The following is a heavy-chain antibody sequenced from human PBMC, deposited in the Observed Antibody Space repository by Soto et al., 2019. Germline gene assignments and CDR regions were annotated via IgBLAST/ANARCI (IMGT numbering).Heavy chain of an antibody. J-gene: IGHJ4*02. CDR1: GFTFSSYA. V-gene: IGHV3-23*01. CDR3: SKGSCGGSCYYYFDY. CDR2: ISGSGGST. Sequence: EVQLLESGGGLVQPGGSLRLSCAASGFTFSSYAMSWVRQAPGKGLEWVSAISGSGGSTYYADSVKGRFTISRDNSKNTLYLQMNSLRAEDTAVYYCSKGSCGGSCYYYFDYWGQGTLVTVSS. D-gene: IGHD2-15*01.